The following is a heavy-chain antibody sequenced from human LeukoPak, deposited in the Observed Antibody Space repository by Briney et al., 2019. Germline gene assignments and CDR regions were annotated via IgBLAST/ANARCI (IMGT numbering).Heavy chain of an antibody. CDR1: GYTFTSYG. V-gene: IGHV1-18*01. CDR2: ISAYNGNT. D-gene: IGHD2-15*01. Sequence: ASVKVSCTASGYTFTSYGISWVRPAPGQGLEWMGWISAYNGNTNYAQKLQGRVTMTTDTSTSTAYMELRSLRSDDTAVYYCAREGSNEYYYYYMDVWGKGTTVTVSS. J-gene: IGHJ6*03. CDR3: AREGSNEYYYYYMDV.